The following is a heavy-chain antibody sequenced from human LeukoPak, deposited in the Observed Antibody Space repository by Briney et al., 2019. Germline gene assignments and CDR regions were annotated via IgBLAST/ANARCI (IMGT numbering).Heavy chain of an antibody. Sequence: YPGGSLRLSCAASGFTFSTYAMSWVRQAPGKGLEWVSAVTVSGRGGSTYYADSVKGRFTISRDNSKNTLYLQMNSLRAEDTALYYCARRDIVVVPAAIFGAFDIWGQGTMVTVSS. CDR3: ARRDIVVVPAAIFGAFDI. J-gene: IGHJ3*02. V-gene: IGHV3-23*01. CDR2: VTVSGRGGST. CDR1: GFTFSTYA. D-gene: IGHD2-2*02.